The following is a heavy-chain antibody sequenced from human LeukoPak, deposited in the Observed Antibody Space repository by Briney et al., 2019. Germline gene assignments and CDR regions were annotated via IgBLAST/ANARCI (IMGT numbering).Heavy chain of an antibody. CDR1: GFTFRSYW. D-gene: IGHD3-10*01. CDR3: AKDSWYGSGSYYFDY. CDR2: IKQDGSEK. Sequence: GGSLRLSCAASGFTFRSYWMSWVRQAPGKGLEWVANIKQDGSEKYYADSVKGRFTISRDNSKNTLYLQMNSLRAEDTAVYYCAKDSWYGSGSYYFDYWGQGTLVTVSS. J-gene: IGHJ4*02. V-gene: IGHV3-7*01.